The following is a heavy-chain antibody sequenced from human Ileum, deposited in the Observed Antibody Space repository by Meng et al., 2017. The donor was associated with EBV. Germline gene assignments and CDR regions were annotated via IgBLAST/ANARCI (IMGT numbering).Heavy chain of an antibody. Sequence: VHLGEAVPGLVKPSGTLSFICAVSGGSMSRTNWWSWVRQPPGKGLEWIGEIYHSGSTNYNPSLTIRVSISVDKSKHQFSLKLSSVTAADTAVYYCARADKVRFDYWGQGTLVTVSS. CDR2: IYHSGST. CDR3: ARADKVRFDY. V-gene: IGHV4-4*02. J-gene: IGHJ4*02. CDR1: GGSMSRTNW.